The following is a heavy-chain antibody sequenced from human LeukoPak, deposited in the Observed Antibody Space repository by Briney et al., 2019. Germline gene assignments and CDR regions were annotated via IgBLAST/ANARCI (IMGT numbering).Heavy chain of an antibody. CDR1: GYTFTSYD. J-gene: IGHJ4*02. V-gene: IGHV1-8*01. CDR3: ARSPLYGSGNYPGNY. Sequence: ASVKVSCKASGYTFTSYDINWVRQATGQGLEWLGWMNPNSRNTGYAQKFQGRVTMTRNTSINTAYMELSSLRSEDTAVYYCARSPLYGSGNYPGNYWGQGTLVTVSS. CDR2: MNPNSRNT. D-gene: IGHD3-10*01.